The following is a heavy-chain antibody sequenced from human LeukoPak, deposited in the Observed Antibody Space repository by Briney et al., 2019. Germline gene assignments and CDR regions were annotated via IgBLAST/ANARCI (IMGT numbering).Heavy chain of an antibody. V-gene: IGHV1-69*01. J-gene: IGHJ5*02. CDR1: GGTFSSYA. CDR2: IIPIFGTA. D-gene: IGHD3-9*01. CDR3: ASYDIYPPHRFDP. Sequence: SVKVSCKASGGTFSSYAISWVRQAPGQGLEWMGGIIPIFGTANYAQKFQGRVTTTADESTSTAYMELSSLRSEDTAVYYCASYDIYPPHRFDPWGQGTLVTVSS.